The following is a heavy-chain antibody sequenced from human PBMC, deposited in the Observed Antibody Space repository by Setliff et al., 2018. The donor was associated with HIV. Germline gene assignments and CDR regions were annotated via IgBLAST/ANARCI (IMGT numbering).Heavy chain of an antibody. CDR1: GGTFSSYA. Sequence: SVKVSCKASGGTFSSYAISWVRQAPGQGLEWMGGIIPIFGTANYAQKFQGRVTITTDESTSTAYMELSSLRSEDTAVYHCATGQSPHYYGMDVWGQGATVTVSS. J-gene: IGHJ6*02. CDR3: ATGQSPHYYGMDV. CDR2: IIPIFGTA. V-gene: IGHV1-69*05.